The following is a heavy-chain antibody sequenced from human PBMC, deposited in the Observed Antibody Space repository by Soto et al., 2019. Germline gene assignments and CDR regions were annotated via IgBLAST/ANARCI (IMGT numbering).Heavy chain of an antibody. CDR1: GFTFSSYW. CDR3: ARDPGIAVAGLYYYYGMDV. J-gene: IGHJ6*02. V-gene: IGHV3-7*04. Sequence: GGSLRLSCAASGFTFSSYWMSWVRQAPGKGLEWVANIKQDGSEKYYVDSVKGRFTISRDNAKNSLYLQMNSLRAEDTAVYYCARDPGIAVAGLYYYYGMDVWGQGTTVTVSS. D-gene: IGHD6-19*01. CDR2: IKQDGSEK.